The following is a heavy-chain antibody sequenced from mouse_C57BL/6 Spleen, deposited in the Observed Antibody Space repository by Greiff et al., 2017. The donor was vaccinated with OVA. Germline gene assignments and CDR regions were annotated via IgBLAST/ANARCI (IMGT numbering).Heavy chain of an antibody. CDR1: GFTFTDYY. Sequence: EVQLVESGGGLVQPGGSLSLSCAASGFTFTDYYMSWVRQPPGKALEWLGFIRNKANGYTTEYSASVKGRFTISRDNSQSILYLQMNALRAEDSATYYCARLGTTVVATDYFDYWGQGTTLTVSS. V-gene: IGHV7-3*01. CDR2: IRNKANGYTT. D-gene: IGHD1-1*01. J-gene: IGHJ2*01. CDR3: ARLGTTVVATDYFDY.